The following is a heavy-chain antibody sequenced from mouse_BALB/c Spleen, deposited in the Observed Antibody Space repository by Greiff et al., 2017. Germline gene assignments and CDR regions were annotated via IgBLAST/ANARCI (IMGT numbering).Heavy chain of an antibody. Sequence: EVNVVESGGDLVKPGGSLKLSCAASGFTFSSYGMSWVRQTPDKRLEWVATISSGGSYTYYPDSVKGRFTISRDNAKNTLYLQMSSLKSEDTAMYYCARKGSLLGYAMDYWGQGTSVTVSS. V-gene: IGHV5-6*01. D-gene: IGHD1-2*01. CDR1: GFTFSSYG. CDR3: ARKGSLLGYAMDY. J-gene: IGHJ4*01. CDR2: ISSGGSYT.